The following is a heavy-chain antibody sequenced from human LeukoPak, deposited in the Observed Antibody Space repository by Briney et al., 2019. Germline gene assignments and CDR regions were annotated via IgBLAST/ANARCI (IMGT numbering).Heavy chain of an antibody. CDR1: GFTFSSYG. Sequence: GGSLRLSCAASGFTFSSYGMSWVRQAPGKGLEWVSAISGSGGSTYYADSVKGRFTISRDNSKNTLYLQMNSLRAEDTAVHFCAKVGATAGTLRIEYFQHWGQGTLVTVSS. CDR2: ISGSGGST. CDR3: AKVGATAGTLRIEYFQH. V-gene: IGHV3-23*01. J-gene: IGHJ1*01. D-gene: IGHD6-13*01.